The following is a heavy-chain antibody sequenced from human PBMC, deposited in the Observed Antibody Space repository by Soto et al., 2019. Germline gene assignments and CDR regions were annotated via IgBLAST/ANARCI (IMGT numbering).Heavy chain of an antibody. CDR2: FIPVYRTL. J-gene: IGHJ5*01. CDR1: GGSFGNSA. CDR3: ATGVIWIGYFTVDS. D-gene: IGHD3-3*01. Sequence: SVKVSCKASGGSFGNSAINWVRQTPGQGLEWVGGFIPVYRTLNFAQKFQGRVTITADESTGTAYMTLSSLASNDTAVYYCATGVIWIGYFTVDSWGHGTRVTVSS. V-gene: IGHV1-69*13.